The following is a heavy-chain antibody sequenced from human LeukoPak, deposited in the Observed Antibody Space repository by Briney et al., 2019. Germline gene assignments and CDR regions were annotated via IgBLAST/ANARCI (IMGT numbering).Heavy chain of an antibody. CDR2: INHSGSA. CDR1: GGSFSGYY. V-gene: IGHV4-34*01. J-gene: IGHJ4*02. CDR3: ARAPGYCSSTSCYAGYFDY. D-gene: IGHD2-2*01. Sequence: SETLSLTCAVHGGSFSGYYWSWIRQPPGKGLEWIGEINHSGSANYNPSLKSRVTISVDTSKNQFSLKLSSVTAADTAVYYCARAPGYCSSTSCYAGYFDYWGQGTLVTVSS.